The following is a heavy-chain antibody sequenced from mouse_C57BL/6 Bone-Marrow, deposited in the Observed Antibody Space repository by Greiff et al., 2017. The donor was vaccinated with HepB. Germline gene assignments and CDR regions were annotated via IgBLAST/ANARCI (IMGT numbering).Heavy chain of an antibody. Sequence: ESGPGLVKPSQSLSLTCSVTGYSITSGYYWNWIRQFPGNKLEWMGYISYDGSNNYNPSLKNRISITRDTSKNQFFLKLNSVTTEDTATYYCARGYINDSNYRYYFDYWGQGTTLTVSS. CDR1: GYSITSGYY. V-gene: IGHV3-6*01. CDR3: ARGYINDSNYRYYFDY. CDR2: ISYDGSN. J-gene: IGHJ2*01. D-gene: IGHD2-5*01.